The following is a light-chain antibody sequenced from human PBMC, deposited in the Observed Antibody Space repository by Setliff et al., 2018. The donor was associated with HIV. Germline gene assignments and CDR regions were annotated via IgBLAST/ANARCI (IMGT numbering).Light chain of an antibody. CDR1: STDSGDYNF. Sequence: QSVLTQPASLSGSPGQSITIPCTGNSTDSGDYNFISWFQQHPGQAPKLLVYDVSDRPSGISDRFSGSKSGNTASLTISGLQADDEANYYCSSYTPSDARRVFGGGTKVTDL. CDR2: DVS. CDR3: SSYTPSDARRV. J-gene: IGLJ3*02. V-gene: IGLV2-14*01.